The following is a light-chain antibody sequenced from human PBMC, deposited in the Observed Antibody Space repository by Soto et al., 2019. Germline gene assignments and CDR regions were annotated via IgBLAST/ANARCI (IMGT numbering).Light chain of an antibody. CDR3: TSYAGSDNPVL. J-gene: IGLJ3*02. Sequence: QSALTQPPSASGSPGQSVTISCTGTTNDIGSRDYVSWYQQHPGNVPKLIIYEVSRRPSGVPDRFSGSKSGNTASLTVSGLQIEDEADYYCTSYAGSDNPVLFGGGTKLTVL. CDR1: TNDIGSRDY. V-gene: IGLV2-8*01. CDR2: EVS.